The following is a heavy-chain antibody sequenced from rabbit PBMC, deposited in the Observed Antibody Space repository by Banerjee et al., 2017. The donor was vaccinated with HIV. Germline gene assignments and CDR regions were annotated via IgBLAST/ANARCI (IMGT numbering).Heavy chain of an antibody. CDR2: INAGSSGST. CDR1: GFSFSSSYY. CDR3: ARDPAYAGYGLVVWDL. V-gene: IGHV1S40*01. J-gene: IGHJ4*01. Sequence: QSLEESGGDLVKPGASLTLTCTASGFSFSSSYYMCWVRQAPGKGLEWIACINAGSSGSTYYASWAKGRFTISKTSSTTVTLQMTSLTAADTATYFCARDPAYAGYGLVVWDLWGPGTLVTVS. D-gene: IGHD7-1*01.